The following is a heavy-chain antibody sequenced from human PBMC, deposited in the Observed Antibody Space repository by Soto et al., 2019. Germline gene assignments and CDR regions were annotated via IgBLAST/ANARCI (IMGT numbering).Heavy chain of an antibody. CDR1: GFTFSSYS. CDR3: ARETYYYGSGNLGY. V-gene: IGHV3-21*01. J-gene: IGHJ4*02. CDR2: ISSSSSYI. Sequence: EVQLVESGGGLVKPGGSLRLSCAASGFTFSSYSMNWVRQAPGKGLEWVSSISSSSSYIYYADSVKGRFTISRDSAKNSLYLQMNSLRAEDTAVYYCARETYYYGSGNLGYWGQGTLVTVSS. D-gene: IGHD3-10*01.